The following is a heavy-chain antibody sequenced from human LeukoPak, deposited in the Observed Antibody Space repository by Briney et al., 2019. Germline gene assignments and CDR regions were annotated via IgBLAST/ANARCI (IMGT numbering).Heavy chain of an antibody. V-gene: IGHV3-15*01. CDR3: TTPPGNYYAWAYFQH. Sequence: PGGSLRLSCAASGSTFSDAWMTWVRQAPGKGLEWVGRIKSKTDGGTADYAGPVKGRFTISRDDSKNTMYLQLNSLKTEDTAVYYCTTPPGNYYAWAYFQHWGQGTLLTVSS. CDR2: IKSKTDGGTA. J-gene: IGHJ1*01. D-gene: IGHD1-26*01. CDR1: GSTFSDAW.